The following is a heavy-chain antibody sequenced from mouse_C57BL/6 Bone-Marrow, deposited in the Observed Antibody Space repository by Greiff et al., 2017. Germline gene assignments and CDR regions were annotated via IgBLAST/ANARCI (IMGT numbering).Heavy chain of an antibody. CDR2: FTMYSDAT. Sequence: LQQSGAELVRPGSSVKLSCKDSYFAFMASAMHWVKLRPGHGLEWIGSFTMYSDATEYSENFKGKATLTANTSSRTAYMELSSLTSEDSAVYYCAITVVATYYAMDYWGQGTSVTVSS. CDR1: YFAFMASA. J-gene: IGHJ4*01. D-gene: IGHD1-1*01. V-gene: IGHV1-49*01. CDR3: AITVVATYYAMDY.